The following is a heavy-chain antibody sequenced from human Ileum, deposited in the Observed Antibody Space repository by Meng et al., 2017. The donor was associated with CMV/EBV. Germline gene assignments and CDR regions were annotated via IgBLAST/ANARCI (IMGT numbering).Heavy chain of an antibody. D-gene: IGHD6-19*01. CDR2: IKQNGSET. Sequence: GGSLRLSCAASGFTFSSYWMSWVRRAPGKGLEWVSNIKQNGSETYYVDSMKGRFTISRDNAKNSLYLQMNSLRAEDTAVYYCATLAVAGKYVDYWGQGTLVTVSS. J-gene: IGHJ4*02. CDR1: GFTFSSYW. CDR3: ATLAVAGKYVDY. V-gene: IGHV3-7*01.